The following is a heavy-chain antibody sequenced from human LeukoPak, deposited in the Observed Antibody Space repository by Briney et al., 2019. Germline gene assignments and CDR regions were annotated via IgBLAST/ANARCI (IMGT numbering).Heavy chain of an antibody. D-gene: IGHD3-10*01. J-gene: IGHJ4*02. CDR3: ARDYYGTPPLDY. V-gene: IGHV1-18*04. CDR2: ISADNGDT. Sequence: ASVKVSCKASGYTFTSYYMHWVRQAPGQGLEWMGWISADNGDTNYAQKLQGRVTMTTDTSTSTAYMELRSLRSDDTAVYYCARDYYGTPPLDYWGQGTLVTVSS. CDR1: GYTFTSYY.